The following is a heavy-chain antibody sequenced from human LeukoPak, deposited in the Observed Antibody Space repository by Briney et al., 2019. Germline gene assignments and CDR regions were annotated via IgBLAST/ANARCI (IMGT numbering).Heavy chain of an antibody. CDR3: ARAPTYYYDSSGYYPDY. V-gene: IGHV3-48*03. D-gene: IGHD3-22*01. Sequence: GGSLRLSCAASGFTFSSYEMNWVRQAPGQGLEWVSYISSSGSTIYYADSVKGRFTISRDNAKNSLYLQMNSLRAEDTAVYYCARAPTYYYDSSGYYPDYWGQGTLVTVSS. J-gene: IGHJ4*02. CDR1: GFTFSSYE. CDR2: ISSSGSTI.